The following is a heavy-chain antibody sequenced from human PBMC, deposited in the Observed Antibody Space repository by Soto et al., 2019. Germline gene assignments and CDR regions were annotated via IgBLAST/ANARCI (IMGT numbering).Heavy chain of an antibody. CDR1: GFTFSNYA. D-gene: IGHD6-19*01. J-gene: IGHJ4*02. V-gene: IGHV3-30-3*01. CDR2: ISYDGSNK. Sequence: GGPLRLSCAASGFTFSNYAMHWVRKAPGKGLEWVAVISYDGSNKYYADSVKGRFTISRDNSKNTVYLQMNSLRAEDTAVHYCARAQLEAVAGNFDCWGQGTLVTVSS. CDR3: ARAQLEAVAGNFDC.